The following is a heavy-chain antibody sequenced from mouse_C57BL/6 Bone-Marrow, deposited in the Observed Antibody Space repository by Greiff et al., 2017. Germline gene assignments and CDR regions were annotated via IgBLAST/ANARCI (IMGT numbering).Heavy chain of an antibody. Sequence: QVQLQQPGAELVMPGASVKLSCKASGYTFTSYWMHWVKQRPGQGLEWIGEIDTSDSYTNYNQKFKGKSTLTVDKSSSTAYMQLSSLTSEDSAVYYCARGGRVRPPFDYWGQGTTLTVSS. V-gene: IGHV1-69*01. J-gene: IGHJ2*01. CDR1: GYTFTSYW. CDR2: IDTSDSYT. CDR3: ARGGRVRPPFDY. D-gene: IGHD2-14*01.